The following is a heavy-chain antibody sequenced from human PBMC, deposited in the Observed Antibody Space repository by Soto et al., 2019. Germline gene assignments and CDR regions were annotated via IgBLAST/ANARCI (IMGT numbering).Heavy chain of an antibody. CDR1: GGPITAQY. CDR3: TRDVYSNINNWFDA. CDR2: IYSTGTT. Sequence: QVQLQEWGPGLLKPSETLSLTCTVSGGPITAQYWSWIRQPAGKGLEWIGRIYSTGTTNYNPSLRSRVTMSVDTSKNQFSLGLTSVTAADTAVYYCTRDVYSNINNWFDAWGQGTLVSVSS. V-gene: IGHV4-4*07. D-gene: IGHD2-15*01. J-gene: IGHJ5*02.